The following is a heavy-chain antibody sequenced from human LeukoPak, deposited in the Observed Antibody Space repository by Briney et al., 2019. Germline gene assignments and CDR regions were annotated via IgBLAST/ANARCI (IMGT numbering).Heavy chain of an antibody. CDR2: IKTDESNT. D-gene: IGHD5-12*01. CDR3: TTIRPDY. CDR1: GLTFSNYW. Sequence: PGGSLRLSCAAPGLTFSNYWMHWVCQAPGKGLVWVARIKTDESNTDYADSVKGRFTISRDNAKNTLYLQMNSLKADDAAVYYCTTIRPDYWGQGTLVTVSS. V-gene: IGHV3-74*01. J-gene: IGHJ4*02.